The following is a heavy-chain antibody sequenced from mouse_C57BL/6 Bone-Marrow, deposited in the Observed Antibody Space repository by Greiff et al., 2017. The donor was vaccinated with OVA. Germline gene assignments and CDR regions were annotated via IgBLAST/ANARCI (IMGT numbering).Heavy chain of an antibody. CDR1: GYTFTGYW. D-gene: IGHD1-1*01. Sequence: VQLQQPGAELVKPGASVKLSCKASGYTFTGYWMHWVKQRPGQGLEWIGRIDPSDGDTNYNQKFKGKATLTVDKSSSTAYVQLSSLTSEDAAVYDYSITGTAVVPYWYFDVWGTGTTVTVSS. J-gene: IGHJ1*03. CDR3: SITGTAVVPYWYFDV. V-gene: IGHV1-74*01. CDR2: IDPSDGDT.